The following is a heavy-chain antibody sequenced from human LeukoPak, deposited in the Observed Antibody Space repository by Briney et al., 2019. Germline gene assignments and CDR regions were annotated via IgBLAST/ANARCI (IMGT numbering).Heavy chain of an antibody. CDR2: IYYSGST. J-gene: IGHJ4*02. Sequence: SETLSLTCTVSGGSISSSSYYWGWIRQPPGKGLEWIGSIYYSGSTYYNPSLKSRVTISVDTSKNQFSLKLSSVTAADTAVYYCARHSGYYDILTGYPAHFDYWGQGTLVTVSS. CDR1: GGSISSSSYY. CDR3: ARHSGYYDILTGYPAHFDY. D-gene: IGHD3-9*01. V-gene: IGHV4-39*01.